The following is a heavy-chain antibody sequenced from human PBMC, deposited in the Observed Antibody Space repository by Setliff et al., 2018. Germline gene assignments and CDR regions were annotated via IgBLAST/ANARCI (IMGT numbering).Heavy chain of an antibody. D-gene: IGHD3-22*01. CDR1: GYSFTSYG. V-gene: IGHV1-18*01. CDR2: ISAYNGKT. J-gene: IGHJ3*02. CDR3: TRDQDYQYYYDSSGRDAFDI. Sequence: GASVKVSCKASGYSFTSYGFSWVRQAPGQGLEWMGWISAYNGKTNYAQKLQGRVTMTTDTSTSTAYMELRSRRSDDTAVYYCTRDQDYQYYYDSSGRDAFDIWGQGIMVTVSS.